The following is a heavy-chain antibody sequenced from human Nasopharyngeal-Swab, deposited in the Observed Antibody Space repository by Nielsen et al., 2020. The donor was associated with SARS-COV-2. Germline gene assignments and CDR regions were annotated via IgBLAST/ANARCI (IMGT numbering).Heavy chain of an antibody. D-gene: IGHD3-10*01. CDR3: AKKRVTMVRGVQAPTDY. V-gene: IGHV3-23*01. Sequence: GESLKISCAASGFTFSSYAMSWVRQAPGKGLGWVSAISGSGGSTYYADSVKGRFTISRDNSKNTLYLQMNSLRAEDTAVYYCAKKRVTMVRGVQAPTDYWGQGTLVTVSS. J-gene: IGHJ4*02. CDR2: ISGSGGST. CDR1: GFTFSSYA.